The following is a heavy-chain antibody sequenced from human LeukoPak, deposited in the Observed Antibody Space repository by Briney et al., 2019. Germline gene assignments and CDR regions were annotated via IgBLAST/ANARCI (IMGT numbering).Heavy chain of an antibody. CDR1: DGSFSGSY. V-gene: IGHV4-34*01. CDR3: ARDGPRSGYDLGHFDN. J-gene: IGHJ4*02. CDR2: INHSGSA. D-gene: IGHD5-12*01. Sequence: SETLSLTCAVYDGSFSGSYCTWIRQPPGKGLEWIGEINHSGSANYNPSLKSRVTILLDTSKNQFSLNLSSVTAADTAVYYCARDGPRSGYDLGHFDNLGQGTLVTASS.